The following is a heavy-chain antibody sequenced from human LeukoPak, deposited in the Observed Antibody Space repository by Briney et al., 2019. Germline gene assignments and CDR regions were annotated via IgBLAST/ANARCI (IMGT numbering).Heavy chain of an antibody. CDR2: INPNSGGT. J-gene: IGHJ4*02. CDR1: GYTFSRYY. D-gene: IGHD6-13*01. CDR3: AKDRAAAGTPSY. V-gene: IGHV1-2*02. Sequence: ASVKVSCKASGYTFSRYYMQWVRQAPGQGLEWMGWINPNSGGTNYAQKFQGRVTMTRDTSISTAYMELSRLRSDDTAVYYCAKDRAAAGTPSYWGQGTLVTVSS.